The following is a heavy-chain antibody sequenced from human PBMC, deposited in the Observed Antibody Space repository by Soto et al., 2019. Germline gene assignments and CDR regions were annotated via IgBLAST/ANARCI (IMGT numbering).Heavy chain of an antibody. CDR1: GGTFRSRA. CDR2: IIPMFGTA. CDR3: ARGSYYYDSSGYYHY. V-gene: IGHV1-69*12. J-gene: IGHJ4*02. Sequence: QVQLKQSGAAVRKPGSSVKVSCKVSGGTFRSRAISWVRQAPGQGLEWMGGIIPMFGTADSAQKLQGRVTFTADESTSTAYMELSSLTSEDTAVYYCARGSYYYDSSGYYHYWGQGTLVTVSS. D-gene: IGHD3-22*01.